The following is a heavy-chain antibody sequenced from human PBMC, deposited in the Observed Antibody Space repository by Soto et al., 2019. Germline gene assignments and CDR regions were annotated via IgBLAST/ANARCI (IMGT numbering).Heavy chain of an antibody. CDR1: GFTFSSYG. Sequence: PGGSLRLSCAASGFTFSSYGMHWVRQAPGKGLEWVAAISFDGSNKYYADSVKGRFTISRDNSKNTLYLRMNSLRAEDTAVYYCEKESYVRGSYNKDWGGKEPLVTLSS. V-gene: IGHV3-30*18. CDR2: ISFDGSNK. CDR3: EKESYVRGSYNKDW. D-gene: IGHD3-10*02. J-gene: IGHJ4*02.